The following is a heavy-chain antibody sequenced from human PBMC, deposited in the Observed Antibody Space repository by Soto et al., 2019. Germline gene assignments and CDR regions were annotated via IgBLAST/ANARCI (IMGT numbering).Heavy chain of an antibody. J-gene: IGHJ3*02. CDR3: ARSADAKVTGAFDI. D-gene: IGHD5-18*01. CDR1: AGSISSGGYY. CDR2: IHYSGRT. Sequence: QVQLQESGPGLVKPSQTLSLTCTVSAGSISSGGYYWSWIRQHPGKGLAWIGYIHYSGRTYYNPSLKRRVTISVDTSKNQFSLKLGSVTAADTAVYYCARSADAKVTGAFDIWGQGTMVTVSS. V-gene: IGHV4-31*03.